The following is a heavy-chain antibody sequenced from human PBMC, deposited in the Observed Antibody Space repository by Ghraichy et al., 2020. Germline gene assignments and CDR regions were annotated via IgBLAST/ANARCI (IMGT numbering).Heavy chain of an antibody. J-gene: IGHJ5*02. CDR2: VDWNGAGT. Sequence: GLGWVRGAAGGGVEWVAGVDWNGAGTAYADSVKGRFTISRDNAKNSLFLQMGSLSAEDSALYFCARDMRLHRGSIWLDTWGQGTLVTVSS. CDR1: G. CDR3: ARDMRLHRGSIWLDT. V-gene: IGHV3-20*03. D-gene: IGHD3-10*01.